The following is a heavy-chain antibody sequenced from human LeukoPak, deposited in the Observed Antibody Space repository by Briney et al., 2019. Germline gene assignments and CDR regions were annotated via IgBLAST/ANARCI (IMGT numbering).Heavy chain of an antibody. CDR3: ARLIRYFDWLPIDY. Sequence: PSETLSLTCAVYGGSFSGYYWSWIRQPPGKGLEWIGEINHSGSTNYNPSLKSRVTISVDTSKNQFSLKLSSVTAADTAVYYCARLIRYFDWLPIDYWGQGTLVTVSS. J-gene: IGHJ4*02. CDR2: INHSGST. D-gene: IGHD3-9*01. CDR1: GGSFSGYY. V-gene: IGHV4-34*01.